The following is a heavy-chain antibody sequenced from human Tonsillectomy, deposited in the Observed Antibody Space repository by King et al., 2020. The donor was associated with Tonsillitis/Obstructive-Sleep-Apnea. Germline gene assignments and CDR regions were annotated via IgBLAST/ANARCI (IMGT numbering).Heavy chain of an antibody. Sequence: VQLQESGPGLVKPSETLSLTCTVSGGSISSYYWSWIRQPPGKGLECIGYVDYSGSTNYNPSLKSRATISVDTSKNQFSLKLSSVTAADTAVYYCAREGNFDAFDIWGQGTMVAVSS. J-gene: IGHJ3*02. CDR3: AREGNFDAFDI. V-gene: IGHV4-59*01. CDR1: GGSISSYY. CDR2: VDYSGST.